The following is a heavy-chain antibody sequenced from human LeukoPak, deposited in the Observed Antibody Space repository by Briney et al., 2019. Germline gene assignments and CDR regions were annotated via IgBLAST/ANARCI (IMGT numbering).Heavy chain of an antibody. CDR1: GFTFSSYY. V-gene: IGHV3-30-3*01. D-gene: IGHD3-3*01. J-gene: IGHJ6*02. Sequence: GGSLRLSCVASGFTFSSYYMNWVRQAPGKGLEWVAVISYDGSNKYYADSVKGRFTISRDNSKNTLYLQMNSLRAEDTAVYYSASDYEYYYYGMDVWGQGTTVTVSS. CDR2: ISYDGSNK. CDR3: ASDYEYYYYGMDV.